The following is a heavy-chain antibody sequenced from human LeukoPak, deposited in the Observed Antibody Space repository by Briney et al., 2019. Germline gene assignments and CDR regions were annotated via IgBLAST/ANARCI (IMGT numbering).Heavy chain of an antibody. Sequence: SETLSLTCAVYGGSFSDYYWRWIRQPPGKGLEWIGEINHSGSTNYSPSLKSRVTISVDTSNNLFSLKLSSVTAADTAVYYCARTDSSGYYGAYWGQGTLVTVSS. CDR2: INHSGST. CDR3: ARTDSSGYYGAY. D-gene: IGHD3-22*01. CDR1: GGSFSDYY. V-gene: IGHV4-34*01. J-gene: IGHJ4*02.